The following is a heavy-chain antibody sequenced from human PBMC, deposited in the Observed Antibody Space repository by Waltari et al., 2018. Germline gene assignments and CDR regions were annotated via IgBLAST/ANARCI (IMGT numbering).Heavy chain of an antibody. Sequence: QVQLQESGPGLVKPSETLSLTCTVSGGSIDTYYLSWIRQPPGKGLEWIAYIFSSGTTYYNPSLESRVTISVDTSKNQFSLNLNSVTAADTALYYCARFNPRSGNYFLDYWGQGTLVTVSS. D-gene: IGHD3-10*01. V-gene: IGHV4-59*01. CDR3: ARFNPRSGNYFLDY. J-gene: IGHJ4*02. CDR1: GGSIDTYY. CDR2: IFSSGTT.